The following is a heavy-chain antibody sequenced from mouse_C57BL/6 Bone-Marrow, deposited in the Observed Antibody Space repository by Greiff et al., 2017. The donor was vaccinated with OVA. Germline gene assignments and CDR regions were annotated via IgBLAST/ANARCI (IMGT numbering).Heavy chain of an antibody. J-gene: IGHJ2*01. V-gene: IGHV1-81*01. D-gene: IGHD1-1*01. Sequence: VKLQESGAELARPGASVKLSCKASGYTFTSYGISWVKQRTGQGLEWIGEIYPRSGNTYYNEKFKGKATLTADKSSSTAYMELRSLTSEDSAVYFCARSRITTVVADWGQGTTLTVSS. CDR3: ARSRITTVVAD. CDR1: GYTFTSYG. CDR2: IYPRSGNT.